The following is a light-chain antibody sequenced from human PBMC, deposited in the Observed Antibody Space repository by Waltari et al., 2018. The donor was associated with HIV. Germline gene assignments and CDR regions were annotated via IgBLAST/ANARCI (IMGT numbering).Light chain of an antibody. CDR3: QQYNIRPRGNT. V-gene: IGKV3-15*01. J-gene: IGKJ2*01. CDR1: QGVGSN. CDR2: GAA. Sequence: DIVMTQSPAILSVSPGDRVTLSCGASQGVGSNLAWYQQKVGQAPRLLIYGAATRAAEIPVRFSGSGSGTDFTLTIDSLQSEDFATYYCQQYNIRPRGNTFGQGTKLQIK.